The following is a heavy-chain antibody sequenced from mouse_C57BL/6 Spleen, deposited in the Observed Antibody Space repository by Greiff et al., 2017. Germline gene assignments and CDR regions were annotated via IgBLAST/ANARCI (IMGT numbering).Heavy chain of an antibody. CDR3: ARRDYGSSYWYFDV. CDR2: ISDGGSYT. V-gene: IGHV5-4*01. D-gene: IGHD1-1*01. CDR1: GFTFSSYA. J-gene: IGHJ1*03. Sequence: EVQLVESGGGLVKPGGSLKLSCAASGFTFSSYAMSWVRQTPEKRLEWVATISDGGSYTYYPDNVKGRFTISRDNAKNNLYLQMSHLKSEDTAMYYCARRDYGSSYWYFDVWGTGTTVTVSS.